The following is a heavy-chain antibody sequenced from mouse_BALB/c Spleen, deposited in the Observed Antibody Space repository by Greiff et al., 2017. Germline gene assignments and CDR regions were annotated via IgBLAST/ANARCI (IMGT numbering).Heavy chain of an antibody. V-gene: IGHV5-6*03. D-gene: IGHD2-1*01. J-gene: IGHJ4*01. Sequence: EVMLVESGGGLVKPGGSLKLSCAASGFTFSSYGMSWVRQTPDKRLEWVATISSGGSYTYYPDSVKGRFTISRDNAKNTLYLQMSSLKSEDTAMYYCARLEGNSYAMDYWGQGTSVTVSS. CDR3: ARLEGNSYAMDY. CDR1: GFTFSSYG. CDR2: ISSGGSYT.